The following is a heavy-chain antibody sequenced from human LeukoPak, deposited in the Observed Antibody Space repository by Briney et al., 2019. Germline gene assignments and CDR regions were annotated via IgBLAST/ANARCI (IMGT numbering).Heavy chain of an antibody. Sequence: ASVKVSYKASGYTFTSYAMYWVRQAPGQGLEWMGWINTNTGNPTYAQGFTGRFVFSLDTSVSTAYLQISSLKAEDTAVYYCASAVAGTLFWFDPWGQGTLVTVSS. CDR3: ASAVAGTLFWFDP. V-gene: IGHV7-4-1*02. J-gene: IGHJ5*02. CDR2: INTNTGNP. CDR1: GYTFTSYA. D-gene: IGHD6-13*01.